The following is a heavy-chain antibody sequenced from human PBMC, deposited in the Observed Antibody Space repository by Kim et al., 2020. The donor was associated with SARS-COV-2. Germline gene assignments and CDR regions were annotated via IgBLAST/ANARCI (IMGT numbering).Heavy chain of an antibody. J-gene: IGHJ4*02. D-gene: IGHD3-22*01. Sequence: GGSLRLSCAASGFTFSSYGMHWVRQAPGKGLEWVAVISYDGSNKYYADSVKGRFTISRDNSKNTLYLQMNSLRAEDTAVYYCATSMIVVVITKWSFDYWGQGTLVTVSS. CDR3: ATSMIVVVITKWSFDY. CDR1: GFTFSSYG. CDR2: ISYDGSNK. V-gene: IGHV3-30*03.